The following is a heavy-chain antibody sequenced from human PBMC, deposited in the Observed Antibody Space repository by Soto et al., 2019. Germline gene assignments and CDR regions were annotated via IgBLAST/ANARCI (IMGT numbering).Heavy chain of an antibody. CDR3: ARSPTLRQPFDY. V-gene: IGHV4-31*03. J-gene: IGHJ4*02. CDR2: IYYSGST. D-gene: IGHD3-3*01. CDR1: GGSISSGGYY. Sequence: PSETLSLTCTVSGGSISSGGYYWSWIRQHPGKGLEWIGYIYYSGSTYYNPSLKSRVTISVDTSKNQFSLKLSSVTAADTAVYYCARSPTLRQPFDYWGQGTLVTVSS.